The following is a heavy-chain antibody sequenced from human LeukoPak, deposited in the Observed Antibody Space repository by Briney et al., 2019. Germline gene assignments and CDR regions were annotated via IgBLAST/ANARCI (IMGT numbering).Heavy chain of an antibody. V-gene: IGHV4-4*07. CDR2: IYTSGST. CDR3: ARSTTSTATDY. D-gene: IGHD1-14*01. Sequence: SETLSLTCTVSGGSISSYHWSWIRQPAGKGLEWIGRIYTSGSTNYNPSLKSRVTISVDKSKNQFSLKLSSVTAADTAVYYCARSTTSTATDYWGQGTLVTVSS. J-gene: IGHJ4*02. CDR1: GGSISSYH.